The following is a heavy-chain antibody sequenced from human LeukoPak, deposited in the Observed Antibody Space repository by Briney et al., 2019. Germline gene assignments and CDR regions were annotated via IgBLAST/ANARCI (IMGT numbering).Heavy chain of an antibody. CDR2: IYTSGST. Sequence: PSETLSLTCAVYGGSFSGYYWSWIRQPAGKGLEWIGRIYTSGSTNYNPSLKSRVTMSVDTSKNQFSLKLSSVTAADTAVYYCARVRYYGSGSYYWFDPWGQGTLVTVSS. D-gene: IGHD3-10*01. J-gene: IGHJ5*02. CDR3: ARVRYYGSGSYYWFDP. V-gene: IGHV4-59*10. CDR1: GGSFSGYY.